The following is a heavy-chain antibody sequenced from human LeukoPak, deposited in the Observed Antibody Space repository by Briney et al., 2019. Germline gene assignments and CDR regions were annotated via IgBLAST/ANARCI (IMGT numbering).Heavy chain of an antibody. V-gene: IGHV4-34*01. J-gene: IGHJ4*02. Sequence: PSETLSLTCAVYGGSFSGYYWSWIRQPPGKGLEWIGEINHSGSTSYNPSLTSRLTISVDTSKNQFSLKLSSVTAADTAVYYCARGPYRYYYDSSGYFYFFDYWGQGPLVTVSS. CDR3: ARGPYRYYYDSSGYFYFFDY. CDR1: GGSFSGYY. CDR2: INHSGST. D-gene: IGHD3-22*01.